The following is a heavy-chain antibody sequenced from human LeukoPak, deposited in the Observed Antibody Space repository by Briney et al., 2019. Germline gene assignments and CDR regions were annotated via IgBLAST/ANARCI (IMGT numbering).Heavy chain of an antibody. Sequence: GESLRLSCAASGFTFSSYAMSWVRQAPGKGLEWVSAISGSGGTTYYADSVKGRFTISRDNSKNTLYLQMNSLRAEDTAVYYCAKGGRQWLTTFDHYFDYWGQGTLVTVSS. CDR3: AKGGRQWLTTFDHYFDY. V-gene: IGHV3-23*01. CDR1: GFTFSSYA. J-gene: IGHJ4*02. D-gene: IGHD6-19*01. CDR2: ISGSGGTT.